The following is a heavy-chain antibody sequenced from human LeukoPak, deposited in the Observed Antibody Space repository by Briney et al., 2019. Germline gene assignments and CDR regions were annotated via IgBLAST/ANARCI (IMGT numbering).Heavy chain of an antibody. CDR3: ARVLVSVAAAMDY. CDR2: INPNSGGT. Sequence: ASVTLSCKSSGSTFTGYYMHWTRQAPAQGLERMGLINPNSGGTNYAQKFQGRVTITRNTSIRTAYMELSRLRFDDTAVYYCARVLVSVAAAMDYWGQGTLVTVSS. J-gene: IGHJ4*02. V-gene: IGHV1-2*02. D-gene: IGHD6-13*01. CDR1: GSTFTGYY.